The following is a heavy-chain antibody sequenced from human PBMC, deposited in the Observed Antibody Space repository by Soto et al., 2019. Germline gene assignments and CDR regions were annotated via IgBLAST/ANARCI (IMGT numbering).Heavy chain of an antibody. CDR2: IYYSGST. CDR1: GGSISSSSYY. D-gene: IGHD6-6*01. J-gene: IGHJ5*02. V-gene: IGHV4-39*01. Sequence: PSETLSLTCTVSGGSISSSSYYWGWIRQPPGKGLEWIGSIYYSGSTYYNPSLKSRVTISVDTSKNQFSLKLSSVTAADTAVYYCAMGRHGIGARGGPPSVDWLDPWGPGTRVTVSP. CDR3: AMGRHGIGARGGPPSVDWLDP.